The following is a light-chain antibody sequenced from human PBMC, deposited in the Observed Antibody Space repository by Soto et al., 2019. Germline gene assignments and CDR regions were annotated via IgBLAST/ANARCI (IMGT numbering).Light chain of an antibody. V-gene: IGKV1-5*03. CDR1: QSISSW. J-gene: IGKJ1*01. CDR3: QQYNSYST. Sequence: DIQMTQSPSTLSASVGDRVTITCRASQSISSWLAWYQQKPGKAPKLLIYKESSLESGVPSRFSGSGSGTAFTLTSSSLQPDDFATYYCQQYNSYSTFGQGTKVEIK. CDR2: KES.